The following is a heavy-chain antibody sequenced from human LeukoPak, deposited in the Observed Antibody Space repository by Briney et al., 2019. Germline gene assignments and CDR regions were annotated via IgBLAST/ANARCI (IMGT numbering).Heavy chain of an antibody. J-gene: IGHJ4*02. V-gene: IGHV3-23*01. Sequence: PGGSLRLSCAGSGAAFTKYGMKWVRQAAGAGLEYISGISRSGDITHYADSVKGRFTISRDNVQITLYLQMNSLRADDTALYYCATEGFYYWGPGTQVTVSS. CDR1: GAAFTKYG. CDR2: ISRSGDIT. CDR3: ATEGFYY.